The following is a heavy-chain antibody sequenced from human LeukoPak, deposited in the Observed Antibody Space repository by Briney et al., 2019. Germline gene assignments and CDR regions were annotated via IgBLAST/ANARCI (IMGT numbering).Heavy chain of an antibody. CDR1: GGTFSSYA. D-gene: IGHD3-9*01. CDR3: AGSRQGDYDILTGYTN. J-gene: IGHJ4*02. V-gene: IGHV1-69*01. Sequence: SVTVSCKASGGTFSSYAISWVRQAPGQGLEWMGGIIPIFGTANYAQKVQGRVTITADESTSTAYMELSSLRSEDTAVYYCAGSRQGDYDILTGYTNWGQGTLVTVSS. CDR2: IIPIFGTA.